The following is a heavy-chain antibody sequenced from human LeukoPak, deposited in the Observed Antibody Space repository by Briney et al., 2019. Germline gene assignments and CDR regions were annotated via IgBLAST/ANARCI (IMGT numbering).Heavy chain of an antibody. D-gene: IGHD5-12*01. Sequence: ASVKVSCKASGYTFTSYDINWVRQATGQGLEWMGWMNPNSGNTGYAQKFQGRVTMTRNTSISTAYMELSSLRSEDTAVYYCARDGGYSGYDLYNWFDPWGQGTLVTVSS. CDR3: ARDGGYSGYDLYNWFDP. J-gene: IGHJ5*02. CDR1: GYTFTSYD. CDR2: MNPNSGNT. V-gene: IGHV1-8*01.